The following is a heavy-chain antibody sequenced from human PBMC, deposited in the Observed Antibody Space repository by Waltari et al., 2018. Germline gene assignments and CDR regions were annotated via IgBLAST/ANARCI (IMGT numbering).Heavy chain of an antibody. Sequence: EVQLVESGGGLVQPGGSLRLSCVASGFIFSSYWMDWVRQAPGKGLGWVSRINYDGSSTTDADSVKGRFTISRDNAKNTLYLHMSSLRAEDTAVYYCIRENIAAAGLESWGQGTLVTVSS. D-gene: IGHD6-13*01. CDR1: GFIFSSYW. V-gene: IGHV3-74*01. CDR3: IRENIAAAGLES. J-gene: IGHJ4*02. CDR2: INYDGSST.